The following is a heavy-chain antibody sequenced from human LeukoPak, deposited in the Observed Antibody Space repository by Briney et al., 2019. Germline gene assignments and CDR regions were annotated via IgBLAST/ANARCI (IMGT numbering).Heavy chain of an antibody. CDR3: ARVPGPYTTSRFDY. J-gene: IGHJ4*02. D-gene: IGHD2-2*02. Sequence: GASVKVSCKTSGCTFTGYYMHWVRLAPGQGPEWVGRIDPNSGGTNYAQKFQVRVTMTRDTSISTVYMELSGLSSDDTAVYYCARVPGPYTTSRFDYWGQGSLVTVSS. CDR1: GCTFTGYY. V-gene: IGHV1-2*02. CDR2: IDPNSGGT.